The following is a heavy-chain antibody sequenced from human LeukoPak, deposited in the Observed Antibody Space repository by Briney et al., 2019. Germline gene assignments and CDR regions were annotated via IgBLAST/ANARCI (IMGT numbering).Heavy chain of an antibody. J-gene: IGHJ5*01. CDR1: GGSISSGGYY. Sequence: PSQTLSLTCTVSGGSISSGGYYWSWIRQHPGKGLEWIGYIYYSGSTYYNPSLKSRVTISVDTSKNQFSLKLRFVTAADTAVYYCARGVAASVGWFDPWGQGTLVTVSS. D-gene: IGHD6-25*01. CDR3: ARGVAASVGWFDP. CDR2: IYYSGST. V-gene: IGHV4-31*03.